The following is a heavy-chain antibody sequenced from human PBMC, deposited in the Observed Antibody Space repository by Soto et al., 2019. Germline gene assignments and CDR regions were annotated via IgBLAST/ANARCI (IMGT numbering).Heavy chain of an antibody. J-gene: IGHJ5*02. Sequence: PPETLSPTCTVSGGTMRSSNYYWAWTRQPPGKGLEWIGSIDYSGSTYYNPSIKSRVTISVDTSKNHFSLKLGSVTAADTALYYCVRRAPGGFDPWGQGTLVTVSS. V-gene: IGHV4-39*02. CDR3: VRRAPGGFDP. D-gene: IGHD3-10*01. CDR2: IDYSGST. CDR1: GGTMRSSNYY.